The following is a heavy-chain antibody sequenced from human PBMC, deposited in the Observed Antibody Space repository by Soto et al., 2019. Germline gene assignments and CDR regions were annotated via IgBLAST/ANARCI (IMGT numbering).Heavy chain of an antibody. V-gene: IGHV3-15*01. CDR2: IKSKSDGGTI. J-gene: IGHJ4*02. Sequence: LRLSCATSGFTFSDAWMNWVRQAPGKGLEWIGLIKSKSDGGTIDYPAPVKGRFTISRDDSRNTLYLHMNSLKTEDTAVYYCTTAHPRGPDYWGQGTLVTVSS. CDR3: TTAHPRGPDY. CDR1: GFTFSDAW. D-gene: IGHD5-12*01.